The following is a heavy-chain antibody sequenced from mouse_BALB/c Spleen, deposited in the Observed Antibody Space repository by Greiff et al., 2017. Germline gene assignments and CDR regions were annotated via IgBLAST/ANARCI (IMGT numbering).Heavy chain of an antibody. CDR3: ARSTVVARYFDV. CDR1: GYSFTSYW. J-gene: IGHJ1*01. CDR2: IHPSDSET. Sequence: VKLMESGAELVRPGASVKLSCKASGYSFTSYWMNWVKQRPGQGLEWIGMIHPSDSETRLNQKFKDKATLTVDKSSSTAYMQLSSPTSEDSAVYYCARSTVVARYFDVWGAGTTVTVSS. D-gene: IGHD1-1*01. V-gene: IGHV1-61*01.